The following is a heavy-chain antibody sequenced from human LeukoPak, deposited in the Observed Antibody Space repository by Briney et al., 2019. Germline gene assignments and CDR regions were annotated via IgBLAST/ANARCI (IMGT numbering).Heavy chain of an antibody. Sequence: PSETLSLTCTVSGGSISNYFWSWIRQPAGKGLEWIRRIYTTGITNCNPSLESRVTMSVDTSKNQFSLRLNSVTAADTAVYFCARNALRGYIYGFDYWGQGTLVTVSS. J-gene: IGHJ4*02. CDR2: IYTTGIT. V-gene: IGHV4-4*07. D-gene: IGHD5-18*01. CDR3: ARNALRGYIYGFDY. CDR1: GGSISNYF.